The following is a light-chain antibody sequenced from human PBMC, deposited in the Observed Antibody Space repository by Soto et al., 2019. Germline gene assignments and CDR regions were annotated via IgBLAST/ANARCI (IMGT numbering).Light chain of an antibody. CDR1: SSDVGGYNY. CDR3: SSYAGSSNV. J-gene: IGLJ1*01. V-gene: IGLV2-8*01. Sequence: QSVLTQPPSASGSPGQSVAISCTGTSSDVGGYNYVSWYQQHPGKAPKLMIYEVNKRPSGVPDRFSGSKSGNTASLTVSGLQAEDEADYYCSSYAGSSNVFGTETKVTV. CDR2: EVN.